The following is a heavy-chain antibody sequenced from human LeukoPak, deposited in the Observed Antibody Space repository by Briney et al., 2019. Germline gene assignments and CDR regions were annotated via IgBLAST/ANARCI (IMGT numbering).Heavy chain of an antibody. J-gene: IGHJ5*02. CDR3: ARDSYVDSEAVRWFDP. Sequence: GGSLRLSCAASGLTVSSNYMSWVRQAPGKGLEWVSVIYRGGPTYYADSVKGRFTISRDNSKNTLYLQMNSLRDEDTAVYYCARDSYVDSEAVRWFDPWGHGTLVTVSS. V-gene: IGHV3-66*01. CDR2: IYRGGPT. D-gene: IGHD4-17*01. CDR1: GLTVSSNY.